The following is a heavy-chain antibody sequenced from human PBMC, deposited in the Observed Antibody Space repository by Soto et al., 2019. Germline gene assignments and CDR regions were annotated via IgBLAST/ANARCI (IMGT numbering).Heavy chain of an antibody. J-gene: IGHJ6*02. Sequence: PGGSLRLSCAASGFTVSSNYMSWVRQAPGKGLEWVSVIYSGGSTYYADSVKGRFTISRDNSKNTLYLQMNSLRAEDTAVYYCARVVPAAIRAHYGMDVWGQGTTVTVPS. D-gene: IGHD2-2*02. CDR2: IYSGGST. CDR3: ARVVPAAIRAHYGMDV. CDR1: GFTVSSNY. V-gene: IGHV3-53*01.